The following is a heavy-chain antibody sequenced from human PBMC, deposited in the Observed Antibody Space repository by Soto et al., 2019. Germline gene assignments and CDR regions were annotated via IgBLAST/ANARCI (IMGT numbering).Heavy chain of an antibody. V-gene: IGHV3-30*18. J-gene: IGHJ6*02. Sequence: QVQLVESGGGVVQPGRSLRLSCVASGFTFRNYGMHWVRQAPGKGLEWVAVISYDGSNKYYSDSVKGRFTISRDKSKNTLYLQMISLRAEDTAVYYCAKDRNFWSGNSDYYYFYGMDVWGQGTTVTVSS. D-gene: IGHD3-3*01. CDR3: AKDRNFWSGNSDYYYFYGMDV. CDR1: GFTFRNYG. CDR2: ISYDGSNK.